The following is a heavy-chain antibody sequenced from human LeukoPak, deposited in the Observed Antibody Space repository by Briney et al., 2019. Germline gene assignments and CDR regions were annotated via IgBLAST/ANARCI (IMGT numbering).Heavy chain of an antibody. CDR1: GFTVSSNY. CDR3: ARGSGILCTYDY. V-gene: IGHV3-53*01. Sequence: GGSLRLSCAASGFTVSSNYMSWVRQAPGKGLEWVSILYSDGTTYSADSVKGRFTISRDNSKNTLYLQMNSLRAEDTAVYYCARGSGILCTYDYWAQEPLATVPS. J-gene: IGHJ4*02. D-gene: IGHD3-10*01. CDR2: LYSDGTT.